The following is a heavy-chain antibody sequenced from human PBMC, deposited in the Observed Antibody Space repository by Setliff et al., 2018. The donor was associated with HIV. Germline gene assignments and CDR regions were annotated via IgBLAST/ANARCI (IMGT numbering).Heavy chain of an antibody. Sequence: SVKVSCKASGGTFSSHGVSWVRQAPGQGLEWMGGIIPMFGASNYAQKFLGRVSITADESTSTAYMELSYLRSEDTAVYYCARGVAVPHEIYFDFWGQGTLVTVSS. CDR3: ARGVAVPHEIYFDF. CDR1: GGTFSSHG. J-gene: IGHJ4*02. CDR2: IIPMFGAS. D-gene: IGHD1-1*01. V-gene: IGHV1-69*13.